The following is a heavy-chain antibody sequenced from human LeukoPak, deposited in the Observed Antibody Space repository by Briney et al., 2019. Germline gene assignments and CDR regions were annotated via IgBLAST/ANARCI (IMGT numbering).Heavy chain of an antibody. J-gene: IGHJ5*02. Sequence: GASLKISSKGSGYSFTSYWIGWVRQMPGKGLEWMGIIYPGDSDTRYSPSFQGQVTISADKSISTAYLQWRSLKASVPAMYYCESGGYRSPNWFDLWGQGTLVTVSS. CDR3: ESGGYRSPNWFDL. V-gene: IGHV5-51*01. D-gene: IGHD5-18*01. CDR2: IYPGDSDT. CDR1: GYSFTSYW.